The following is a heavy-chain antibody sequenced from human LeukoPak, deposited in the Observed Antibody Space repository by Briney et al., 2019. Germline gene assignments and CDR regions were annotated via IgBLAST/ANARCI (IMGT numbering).Heavy chain of an antibody. D-gene: IGHD3-3*01. J-gene: IGHJ4*02. CDR2: IYWNDDK. CDR3: AHTYYDFWSGYYTRRPFDY. V-gene: IGHV2-5*01. CDR1: GFSLSTSGVG. Sequence: SSPTLVNPTQTLTLTCTFSGFSLSTSGVGVGWIRQPPGKALEWLALIYWNDDKRYSPSLKSRLTITKDTSKNQVVLTMTNMDPVDTATYYCAHTYYDFWSGYYTRRPFDYWGQGTLVTVSS.